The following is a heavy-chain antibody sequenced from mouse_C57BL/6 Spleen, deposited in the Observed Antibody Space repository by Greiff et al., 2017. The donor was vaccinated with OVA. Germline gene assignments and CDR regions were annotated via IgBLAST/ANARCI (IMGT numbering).Heavy chain of an antibody. Sequence: QVQLQQSGAELARPGASVKLSCKASGYTFTSYGISWVKQRTGQGLEWIGEIYPRSGNTYYNEKFKGKATLTADKSSSTAYMELRSLTSEDSAVYFCARGEDDYDGAPFAYWGQGTLVTVSA. J-gene: IGHJ3*01. D-gene: IGHD2-4*01. V-gene: IGHV1-81*01. CDR3: ARGEDDYDGAPFAY. CDR2: IYPRSGNT. CDR1: GYTFTSYG.